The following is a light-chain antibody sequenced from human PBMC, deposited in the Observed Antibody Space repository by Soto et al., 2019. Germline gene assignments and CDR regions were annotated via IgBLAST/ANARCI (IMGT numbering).Light chain of an antibody. CDR1: QSVSSSY. Sequence: EIVLTQSPGTLSLSPGERATLSCRASQSVSSSYLAWYQQKPGQAPRLLIYGASIRATGIPDRFSGSGSGTDFTLTISRLETEDFAVYYCHQYCSSPPITFGQGTRLEIK. CDR3: HQYCSSPPIT. V-gene: IGKV3-20*01. CDR2: GAS. J-gene: IGKJ5*01.